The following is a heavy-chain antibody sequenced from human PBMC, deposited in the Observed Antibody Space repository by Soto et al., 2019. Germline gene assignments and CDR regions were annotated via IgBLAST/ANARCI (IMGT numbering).Heavy chain of an antibody. Sequence: QVQLEQSGPEVKRPGSSVKVSCKASGGSFSSYSVSWVRQAPGQGLEWMGGVIPMFNTSNYARKFQGRVTITADKPTSTVYMDPTSLRSDDTAVYYSSRGSSMTAVTAFEYWGQGTLVTVS. D-gene: IGHD4-17*01. CDR2: VIPMFNTS. CDR3: SRGSSMTAVTAFEY. CDR1: GGSFSSYS. V-gene: IGHV1-69*06. J-gene: IGHJ4*02.